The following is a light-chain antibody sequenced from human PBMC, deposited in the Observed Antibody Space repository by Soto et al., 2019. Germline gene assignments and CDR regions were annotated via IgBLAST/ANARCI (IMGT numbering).Light chain of an antibody. J-gene: IGKJ1*01. CDR3: QQYNSYRT. CDR2: DAS. CDR1: QSISNH. Sequence: DIQMTQSPSSLSASVEDRVIITCRASQSISNHLNWYQQKPGKAPKLLIHDASILESGVPSRFSGSGSGTEFTLTISSLQPDDFATYYCQQYNSYRTFGQGTKVDIK. V-gene: IGKV1-5*01.